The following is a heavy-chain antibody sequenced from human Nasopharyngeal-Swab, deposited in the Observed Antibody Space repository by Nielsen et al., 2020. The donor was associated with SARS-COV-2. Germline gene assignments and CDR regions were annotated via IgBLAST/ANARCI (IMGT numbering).Heavy chain of an antibody. CDR2: ISWNSGSI. V-gene: IGHV3-9*01. J-gene: IGHJ4*02. CDR1: GFTFDDYA. D-gene: IGHD6-19*01. CDR3: AKDFYSSGSTPFFFDY. Sequence: SLKISCAASGFTFDDYAMHLVRQAPGKGLEWVSGISWNSGSIGYADSVKGRFTISRDNAKNSPYLQMNSLRAEDTALYYCAKDFYSSGSTPFFFDYWGQGTLVTVSS.